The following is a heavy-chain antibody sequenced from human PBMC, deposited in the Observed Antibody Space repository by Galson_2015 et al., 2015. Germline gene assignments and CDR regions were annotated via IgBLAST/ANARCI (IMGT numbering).Heavy chain of an antibody. CDR2: IYPDDSDT. D-gene: IGHD2-2*01. Sequence: YWIGWVRQMPGKGPEGMGTIYPDDSDTSYSPSFQGQVTISADKSISTAHLQWSSLKASDTAIYYCARRGLCGYSTPCYAGDAFDIWGQGTMVTVSS. J-gene: IGHJ3*02. CDR3: ARRGLCGYSTPCYAGDAFDI. CDR1: YW. V-gene: IGHV5-51*01.